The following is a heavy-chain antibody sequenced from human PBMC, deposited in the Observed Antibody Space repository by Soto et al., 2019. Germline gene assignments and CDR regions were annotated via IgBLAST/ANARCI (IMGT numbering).Heavy chain of an antibody. CDR2: IYYSGST. Sequence: QLQLQESGPGLVKPSETLSLTCTVSGGSISSSSYYWGWIRQPPGKGLEWIGSIYYSGSTYYNPSLKSRVTISVDTSKNQFSLKLSSVTAADTAVYYCARWLPPYCSGGSCYSANYFDYWGQGTLVTVSS. D-gene: IGHD2-15*01. V-gene: IGHV4-39*01. CDR1: GGSISSSSYY. J-gene: IGHJ4*02. CDR3: ARWLPPYCSGGSCYSANYFDY.